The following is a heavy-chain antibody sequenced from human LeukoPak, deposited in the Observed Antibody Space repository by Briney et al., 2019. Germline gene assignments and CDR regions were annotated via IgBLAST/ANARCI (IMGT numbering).Heavy chain of an antibody. V-gene: IGHV3-7*01. CDR3: ARDRGWIQHDI. J-gene: IGHJ3*02. Sequence: GGSLRLSCAASGFAFSDSWMTWIRQAPGKGLEWVAFIKGDGSAKKYVDPVKGRFTISRDNAKNSLFLQMNSLRAEDTAVYYCARDRGWIQHDIWGQGTMVTVSS. CDR2: IKGDGSAK. D-gene: IGHD5-18*01. CDR1: GFAFSDSW.